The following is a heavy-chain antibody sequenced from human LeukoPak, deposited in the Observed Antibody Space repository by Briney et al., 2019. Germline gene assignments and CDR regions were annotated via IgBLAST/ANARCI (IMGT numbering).Heavy chain of an antibody. J-gene: IGHJ4*02. D-gene: IGHD3-10*01. CDR1: GYTFTTYD. V-gene: IGHV1-18*01. CDR3: ARGDYYGSGGSFDY. CDR2: ISAFNGDT. Sequence: ASVKVSCKVSGYTFTTYDINWVRQATGQGLEWMGWISAFNGDTNYAQKFQGRVSMTTDTSTTTAYMELRNLRSDDTAVYYCARGDYYGSGGSFDYWGQGTLVTVSS.